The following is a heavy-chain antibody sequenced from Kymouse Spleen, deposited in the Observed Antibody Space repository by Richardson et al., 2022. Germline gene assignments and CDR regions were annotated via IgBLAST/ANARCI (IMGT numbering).Heavy chain of an antibody. CDR2: ISAYNGNT. Sequence: VQLVQSGAEVKKPGASVKVSCKASGYTFTSYGISWVRQAPGQGLEWMGWISAYNGNTNYAQKLQGRVTMTTDTSTSTAYMELRSLRSDDTAVYYCARDAGVTMVRGVIITDYYYGMDVWGQGTTVTVSS. CDR3: ARDAGVTMVRGVIITDYYYGMDV. CDR1: GYTFTSYG. V-gene: IGHV1-18*01. J-gene: IGHJ6*02. D-gene: IGHD3-10*01.